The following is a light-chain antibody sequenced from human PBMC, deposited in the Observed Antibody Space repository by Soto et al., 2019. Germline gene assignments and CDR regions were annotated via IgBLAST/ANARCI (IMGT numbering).Light chain of an antibody. V-gene: IGLV2-11*01. CDR3: CSYAGSSTFYV. CDR1: GSDVGSYKY. Sequence: QSALTQPRSVSGSPGQSVTISCTGSGSDVGSYKYVSWYQQHPGKAPKLIVYDVTQRPSGVPDRFSGSKSGITASLTISGLQAEDEADYYCCSYAGSSTFYVFGTGTKLTVL. CDR2: DVT. J-gene: IGLJ1*01.